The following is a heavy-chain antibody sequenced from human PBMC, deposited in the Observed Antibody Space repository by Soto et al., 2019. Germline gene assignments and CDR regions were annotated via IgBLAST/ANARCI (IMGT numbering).Heavy chain of an antibody. D-gene: IGHD2-2*01. V-gene: IGHV1-3*02. CDR2: SNAGNGNT. CDR3: ARAGPLPAATDY. Sequence: GASVKVSCKASGYTFTSYAMHWVRQAPGQRLEWMGWSNAGNGNTKYSQEFQGRVTITGDTSASTAYMELSSLRSEDMAVYYCARAGPLPAATDYWGQGTLVTVSS. J-gene: IGHJ4*02. CDR1: GYTFTSYA.